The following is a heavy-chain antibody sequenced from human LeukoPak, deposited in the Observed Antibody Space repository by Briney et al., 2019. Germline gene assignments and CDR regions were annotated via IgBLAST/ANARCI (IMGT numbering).Heavy chain of an antibody. J-gene: IGHJ4*02. CDR1: GGSFSGYY. CDR2: INHSGST. V-gene: IGHV4-34*01. CDR3: ARGTAMVAFDY. Sequence: PSETLALTCAVYGGSFSGYYWSWIRQPPGKGLEWMGEINHSGSTNYNPSLKSRVTISVDTSKNQFSLKLSSVTAADTAVYYCARGTAMVAFDYWGQGTLVTVSS. D-gene: IGHD5-18*01.